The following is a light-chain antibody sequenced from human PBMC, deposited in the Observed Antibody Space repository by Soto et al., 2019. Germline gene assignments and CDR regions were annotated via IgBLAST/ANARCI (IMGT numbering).Light chain of an antibody. CDR1: SSDVGGYNY. J-gene: IGLJ1*01. V-gene: IGLV2-8*01. CDR3: SSYAGSNNRV. CDR2: EVS. Sequence: QSALTQPPSASGSPGQSVTISCTGTSSDVGGYNYVSWYQQHPGKAPKLMIYEVSKRPSGVPDRFSGSKSGNTASLTVSGPQAEDEAEYYCSSYAGSNNRVFGTGTKVTVL.